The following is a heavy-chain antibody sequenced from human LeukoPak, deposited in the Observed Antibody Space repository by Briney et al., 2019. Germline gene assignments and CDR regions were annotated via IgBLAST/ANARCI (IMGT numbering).Heavy chain of an antibody. CDR3: ARRGGAPYPFDY. Sequence: SETLSLTCTVSGGSISSSSYYWGWIRQPPGKGLEWIGSIYYSGSTYYNPSLKSRVTISVDTSKNQFSLKLSSATAADTAVYYCARRGGAPYPFDYWGQGTLVTVSS. CDR2: IYYSGST. V-gene: IGHV4-39*01. CDR1: GGSISSSSYY. D-gene: IGHD3-16*01. J-gene: IGHJ4*02.